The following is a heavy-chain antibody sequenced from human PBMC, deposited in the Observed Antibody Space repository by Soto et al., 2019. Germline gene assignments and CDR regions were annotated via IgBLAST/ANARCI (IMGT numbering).Heavy chain of an antibody. CDR3: AKSERGVTRSYMDV. D-gene: IGHD3-10*01. CDR2: ISWNSGSI. CDR1: GFTFDDYA. J-gene: IGHJ6*03. V-gene: IGHV3-9*01. Sequence: GGSLRLSCAASGFTFDDYAMHWVRQAPGKGLEWVSGISWNSGSIGYADSVKGRFTISRDNAKNSLYLQMNSLRAEDTALYYCAKSERGVTRSYMDVWGKGTTVTVSS.